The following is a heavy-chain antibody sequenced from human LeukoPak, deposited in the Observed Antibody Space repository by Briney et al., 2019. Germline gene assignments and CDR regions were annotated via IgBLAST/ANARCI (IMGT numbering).Heavy chain of an antibody. CDR1: GYSFTSYW. D-gene: IGHD5-18*01. Sequence: GESLQISCKGSGYSFTSYWIGWVRQMPGKGLEWMGIVYPGDSDTRYSPSFQGQVTISADKSISTAYLQWSSLKASDTAMYYCARLPDSYGPGYFDLWGRGTLVTVSS. J-gene: IGHJ2*01. V-gene: IGHV5-51*01. CDR2: VYPGDSDT. CDR3: ARLPDSYGPGYFDL.